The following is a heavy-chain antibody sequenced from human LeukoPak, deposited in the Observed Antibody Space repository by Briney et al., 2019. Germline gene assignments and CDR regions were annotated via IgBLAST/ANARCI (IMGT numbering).Heavy chain of an antibody. CDR2: IIPTFGTA. CDR3: ARGAEGGIAAPTIDY. CDR1: GGTFSSYA. D-gene: IGHD6-13*01. Sequence: GASVKVSCKASGGTFSSYAISWVRQAPGQGLEWMGGIIPTFGTANYAQKFQGRVTITADESTSTAYMELSSLRSEDTAVYYCARGAEGGIAAPTIDYWGQGTLVTVSS. J-gene: IGHJ4*02. V-gene: IGHV1-69*01.